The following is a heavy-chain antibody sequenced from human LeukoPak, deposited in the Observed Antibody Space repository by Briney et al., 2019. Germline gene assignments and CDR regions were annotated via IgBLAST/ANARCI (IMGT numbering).Heavy chain of an antibody. CDR1: GGTFTSYA. CDR3: ARFICSSTSCYANAFDI. D-gene: IGHD2-2*01. J-gene: IGHJ3*02. V-gene: IGHV1-69*05. Sequence: SVKVSCKSSGGTFTSYATSWVRQAPGQGLEWMGRSIPIFGTADYAQKFPARVTITTNASTSTATIALSKLRPEDTAVYYCARFICSSTSCYANAFDIWGQGTMVTVSS. CDR2: SIPIFGTA.